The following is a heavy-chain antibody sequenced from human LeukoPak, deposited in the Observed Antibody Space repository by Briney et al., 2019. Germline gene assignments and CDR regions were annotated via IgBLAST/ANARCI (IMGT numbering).Heavy chain of an antibody. V-gene: IGHV3-7*01. CDR3: AREQPDYNSYLTADY. D-gene: IGHD4-11*01. J-gene: IGHJ4*02. CDR2: IKQDGSEK. CDR1: GFTFSSYS. Sequence: PGGSLRLSCAASGFTFSSYSMNWVRQAPGKGLEWVGKIKQDGSEKYYVDSVKGRFTISRDNAKNSLYLQMNSLRAEDTAVYYCAREQPDYNSYLTADYWGQGTLVTVSS.